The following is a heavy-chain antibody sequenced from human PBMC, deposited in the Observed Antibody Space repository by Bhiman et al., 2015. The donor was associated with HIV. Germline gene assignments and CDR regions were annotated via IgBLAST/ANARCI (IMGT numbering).Heavy chain of an antibody. V-gene: IGHV3-15*01. Sequence: EVQLVESGGGLVNPGGSLRVSCAVTGFIFSNAWMSWVRQAPGKGLEWVGRIKSKDNGETTDYAAPVKGRFSISRDDSKNTLYLQMNSLKTEDTAVYYCAKAQPGNWYSGSPLLWAEYFQHWGQGTLVTVSS. CDR2: IKSKDNGETT. D-gene: IGHD1-26*01. CDR1: GFIFSNAW. CDR3: AKAQPGNWYSGSPLLWAEYFQH. J-gene: IGHJ1*01.